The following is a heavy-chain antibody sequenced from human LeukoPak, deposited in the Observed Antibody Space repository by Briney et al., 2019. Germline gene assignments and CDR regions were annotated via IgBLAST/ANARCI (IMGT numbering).Heavy chain of an antibody. CDR2: ISYSGST. CDR1: GGSISSYY. J-gene: IGHJ4*02. CDR3: ARHIDNGWYAF. V-gene: IGHV4-59*08. D-gene: IGHD6-19*01. Sequence: PSETLSLTCTVSGGSISSYYWSWIRQPPGKGPEWIGYISYSGSTNYNPSLKSRVTMSVDRSRNQFSLKLNSVTAADTAVYYCARHIDNGWYAFWGQGTLVTVSS.